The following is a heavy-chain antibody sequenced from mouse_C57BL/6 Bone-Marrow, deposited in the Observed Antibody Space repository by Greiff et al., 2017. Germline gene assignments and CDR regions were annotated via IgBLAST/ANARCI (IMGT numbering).Heavy chain of an antibody. CDR2: IDPEDGET. Sequence: EVKVVESGAELVKPGASVKLSCTASGFNIKDYYMHWVKQRTEQGLEWIGRIDPEDGETKYAPKFQGKATITADTSSNTAYLQLSSLTSEDTAVYYCARYLTTDWYFDVWGTGTTVTVSS. J-gene: IGHJ1*03. CDR1: GFNIKDYY. CDR3: ARYLTTDWYFDV. V-gene: IGHV14-2*01. D-gene: IGHD1-1*01.